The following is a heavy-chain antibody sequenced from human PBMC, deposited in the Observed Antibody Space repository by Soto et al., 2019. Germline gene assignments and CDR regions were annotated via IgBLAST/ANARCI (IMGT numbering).Heavy chain of an antibody. J-gene: IGHJ4*02. CDR3: ARDRYYGSGSYNYFDY. CDR2: INAGNGNT. V-gene: IGHV1-3*01. D-gene: IGHD3-10*01. Sequence: ASVKVSCKASGYTFTSYTMHWVRQAPGQRLEWMGWINAGNGNTKYSQKFQGRVTITRDTSASTAYMELSSLRSEDTAVYYCARDRYYGSGSYNYFDYWGQGTLVTVSS. CDR1: GYTFTSYT.